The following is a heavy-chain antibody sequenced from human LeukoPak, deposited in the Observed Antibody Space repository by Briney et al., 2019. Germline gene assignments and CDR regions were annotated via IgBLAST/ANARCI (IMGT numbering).Heavy chain of an antibody. CDR2: IYYSGST. V-gene: IGHV4-59*01. CDR3: ARQGAGSCSSTSCYSRYFDL. CDR1: GGSISSFY. J-gene: IGHJ2*01. Sequence: SETLSLTCTVSGGSISSFYWSWIRQPPGKGLEWIGYIYYSGSTNYNPSLKSRVTISVDTSKNQFSLKLSSVTAADTAVYYCARQGAGSCSSTSCYSRYFDLWGRGTLVTVSS. D-gene: IGHD2-2*01.